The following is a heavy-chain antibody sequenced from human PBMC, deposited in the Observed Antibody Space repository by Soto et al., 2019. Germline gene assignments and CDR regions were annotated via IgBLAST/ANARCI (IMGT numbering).Heavy chain of an antibody. V-gene: IGHV3-74*01. J-gene: IGHJ4*02. CDR1: GFTLSTYW. CDR3: ARVDRSSSWYVDY. Sequence: PVASLRLSCAASGFTLSTYWMHWVRQAPGKGLVWVSRINSDGSNTSYANSVKGRFTISRDNAKNTLYLQMNSLRAEDTAVYYCARVDRSSSWYVDYWGQGT. D-gene: IGHD6-13*01. CDR2: INSDGSNT.